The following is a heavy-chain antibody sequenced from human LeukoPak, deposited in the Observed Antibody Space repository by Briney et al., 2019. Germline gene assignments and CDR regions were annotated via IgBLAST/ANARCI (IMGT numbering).Heavy chain of an antibody. CDR2: MNPNSGNT. CDR3: ARVSSWTTVVVVAANTPFDY. D-gene: IGHD2-15*01. CDR1: GYTFTSYD. Sequence: GASVKVSCKASGYTFTSYDINWVRQATGQGLEWMGWMNPNSGNTGYAQKIQGRVTLTTDTSTSTAYMELRSLRSDDTAVYYCARVSSWTTVVVVAANTPFDYWGQGTLVTVSS. V-gene: IGHV1-8*01. J-gene: IGHJ4*02.